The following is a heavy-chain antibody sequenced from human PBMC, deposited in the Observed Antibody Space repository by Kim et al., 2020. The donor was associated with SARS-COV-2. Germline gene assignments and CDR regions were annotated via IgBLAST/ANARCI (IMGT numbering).Heavy chain of an antibody. D-gene: IGHD4-17*01. CDR2: ISGSGGST. CDR3: AKVSRWSVTTLYYFDY. Sequence: GSLRLSCAASGFTFSSYAMSWVRQAPGKGLEWVSAISGSGGSTYYADSVKGRFTISRDNSKNTLYLQMNSLRAEDTAVYYCAKVSRWSVTTLYYFDYWGQGTLVTVSS. V-gene: IGHV3-23*01. J-gene: IGHJ4*02. CDR1: GFTFSSYA.